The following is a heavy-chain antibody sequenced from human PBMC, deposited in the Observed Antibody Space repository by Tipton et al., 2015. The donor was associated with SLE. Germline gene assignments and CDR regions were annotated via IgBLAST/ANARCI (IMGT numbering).Heavy chain of an antibody. J-gene: IGHJ3*02. D-gene: IGHD1-26*01. CDR2: IHYSGTT. CDR1: GGSISSYY. CDR3: ARPRELDYNDALDI. Sequence: TLSLTCTVSGGSISSYYWSWIRQPPGKGLEWIGYIHYSGTTNYNPSLKSRVTMSVDTSKNQFSLNLRSVTAADTAMYYCARPRELDYNDALDIWGQGTMVIVSS. V-gene: IGHV4-59*01.